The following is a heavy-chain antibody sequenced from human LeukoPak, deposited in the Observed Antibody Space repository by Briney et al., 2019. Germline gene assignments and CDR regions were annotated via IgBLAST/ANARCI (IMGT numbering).Heavy chain of an antibody. J-gene: IGHJ6*03. CDR1: GDSITKYY. CDR3: ARSRRTYGDYGGSYMDV. V-gene: IGHV4-59*12. CDR2: VYNIGSA. D-gene: IGHD4-17*01. Sequence: SETLSLTCTVSGDSITKYYWNWIRQSPGRGLEWIGYVYNIGSAHYNPSLKNRVSISADPSKNQFSLRLSSVTAADTAVYYCARSRRTYGDYGGSYMDVWSKGTTVTVSS.